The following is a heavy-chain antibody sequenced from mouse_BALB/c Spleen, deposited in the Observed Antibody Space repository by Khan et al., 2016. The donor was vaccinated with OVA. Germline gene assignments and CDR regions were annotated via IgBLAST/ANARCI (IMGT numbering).Heavy chain of an antibody. CDR3: ARGGYSVFAY. D-gene: IGHD1-1*01. CDR2: IFPGGGSS. Sequence: QVQLKESGPELVKPGASVKMSCKASGYTFTDYVINWVKQRTGQGLEGIGDIFPGGGSSYYNETFKGKAKLTADKSSNTAYMQLSSLTFEGSAVYFCARGGYSVFAYCGQGTLVTVSA. V-gene: IGHV1-77*01. J-gene: IGHJ3*01. CDR1: GYTFTDYV.